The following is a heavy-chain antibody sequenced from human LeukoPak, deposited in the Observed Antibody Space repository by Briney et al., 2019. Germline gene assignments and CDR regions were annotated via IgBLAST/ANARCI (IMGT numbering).Heavy chain of an antibody. Sequence: SETLSLTCTVSGGSISSHYWSWIRQPAGKGLEWIGRIYASGSTNYNSSLKSRVTMSVDTSKNQFSLKLSSVTAADTAVYYCARLTPDYDFWSGFHSGAFDIWGQGTMVTVSS. J-gene: IGHJ3*02. CDR3: ARLTPDYDFWSGFHSGAFDI. CDR2: IYASGST. CDR1: GGSISSHY. D-gene: IGHD3-3*01. V-gene: IGHV4-4*07.